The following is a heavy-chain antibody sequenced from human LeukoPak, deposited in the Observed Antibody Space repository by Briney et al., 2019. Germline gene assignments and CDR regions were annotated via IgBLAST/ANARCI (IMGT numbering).Heavy chain of an antibody. J-gene: IGHJ5*02. Sequence: SETLSLTCTVSGGSISSGDYYWGWIRQPPGRDLEWIGSIYSSGNTYYNPSLESRVTISVDTSKNQLSLKLTSATAADTSVYYCARHSGLRSPFDPWGQGTLVTVSS. CDR1: GGSISSGDYY. D-gene: IGHD3-3*01. CDR2: IYSSGNT. CDR3: ARHSGLRSPFDP. V-gene: IGHV4-39*01.